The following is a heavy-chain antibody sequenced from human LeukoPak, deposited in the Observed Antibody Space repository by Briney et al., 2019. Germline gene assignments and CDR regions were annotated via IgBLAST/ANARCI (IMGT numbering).Heavy chain of an antibody. J-gene: IGHJ4*02. CDR2: INHSGRT. CDR3: ARDSRVYGNYYDTSRDKPGDFDY. V-gene: IGHV4-34*01. D-gene: IGHD3-10*01. CDR1: GGSFSGYY. Sequence: PSETLSVTCAVYGGSFSGYYWSWIRQPPGKGLEWIGEINHSGRTNYNPSLKSRVTISVDTSKNQFSLKLSSVTAEDTAVYFCARDSRVYGNYYDTSRDKPGDFDYWGQGTLVTVSS.